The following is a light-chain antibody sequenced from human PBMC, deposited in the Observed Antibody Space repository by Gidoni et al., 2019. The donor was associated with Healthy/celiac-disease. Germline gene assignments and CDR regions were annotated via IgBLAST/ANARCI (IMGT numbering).Light chain of an antibody. CDR3: SSDAGSNNVV. CDR2: EVS. J-gene: IGLJ2*01. Sequence: QSSLTQPPSSSWSPGQSVTISCTGTSSDVGGYNYVSWDQQHPGKDTKLMIYEVSKRPSGVPDSFSGSKSGNTASLTVSGLQAEDEAEYYCSSDAGSNNVVFGGGTKLTVL. V-gene: IGLV2-8*01. CDR1: SSDVGGYNY.